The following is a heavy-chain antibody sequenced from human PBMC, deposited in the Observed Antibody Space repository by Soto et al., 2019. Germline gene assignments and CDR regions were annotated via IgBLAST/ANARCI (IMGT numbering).Heavy chain of an antibody. CDR1: GDSISSGAYS. Sequence: SETLSLTCAVSGDSISSGAYSWNWIRQPPGKGLEWIGHTYHTGRTYFNPSLKSRVNISVDMTRNQFSLRLTSVTAADTAVYYCARRVDTTGVYCGVGRFASWGQGTLVTVSS. CDR2: TYHTGRT. D-gene: IGHD1-1*01. CDR3: ARRVDTTGVYCGVGRFAS. J-gene: IGHJ5*01. V-gene: IGHV4-30-2*01.